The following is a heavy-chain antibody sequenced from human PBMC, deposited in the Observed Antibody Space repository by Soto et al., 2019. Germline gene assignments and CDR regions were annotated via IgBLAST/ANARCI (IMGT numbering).Heavy chain of an antibody. CDR3: ARGRNGMDV. J-gene: IGHJ6*02. CDR2: MNPNSGNT. Sequence: QVQLVQSGAEVKKPGASVKVSCKASGDTFTNYDINWVRQATGQGLEWMGRMNPNSGNTGYAQKFQGRVTMTRNTSITTAYMELSSLGSEDRAVYYCARGRNGMDVWGQGNTVTVSS. V-gene: IGHV1-8*01. CDR1: GDTFTNYD.